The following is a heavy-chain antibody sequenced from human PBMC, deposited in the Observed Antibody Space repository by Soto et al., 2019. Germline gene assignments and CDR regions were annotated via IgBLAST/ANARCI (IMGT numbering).Heavy chain of an antibody. D-gene: IGHD6-19*01. J-gene: IGHJ4*02. CDR1: GYSFTSYW. V-gene: IGHV5-51*01. CDR3: ASLAPYSSGSYDY. Sequence: GGSLKKSRKGSGYSFTSYWVGRGRQIPGKGLEWMGIIYPGDSDTRYSPSFQGQVTISADKSISTAYLQWSSLKASDTAMYYCASLAPYSSGSYDYWGQGTLVPVAS. CDR2: IYPGDSDT.